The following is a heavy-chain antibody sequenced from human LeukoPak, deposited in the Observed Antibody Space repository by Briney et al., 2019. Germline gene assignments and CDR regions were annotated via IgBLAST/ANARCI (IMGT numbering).Heavy chain of an antibody. CDR1: GYRFTSYW. CDR3: ARPHYDFWSGSY. CDR2: IYPGDSDT. J-gene: IGHJ4*02. Sequence: GESLQISCKGSGYRFTSYWIGWVRQMPGKGLEWMGIIYPGDSDTRYSPSFRGQVTISADKSISTAYLQWSSLKASDTAMYYCARPHYDFWSGSYWGQGTLVTVSS. V-gene: IGHV5-51*01. D-gene: IGHD3-3*01.